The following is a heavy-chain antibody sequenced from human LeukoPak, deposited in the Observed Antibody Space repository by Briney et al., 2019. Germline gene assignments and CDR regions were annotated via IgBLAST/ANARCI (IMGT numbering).Heavy chain of an antibody. CDR1: GFTFSSYW. V-gene: IGHV3-74*01. D-gene: IGHD3-10*02. Sequence: GGSLRLSCAASGFTFSSYWMHWVRQDPGKGLVWVSHINNDGSITNYADSVKGRFTISRDNAKNSLYLQMNSLRAEDTAVYYCAELGITMIGGVWGKGTTVTISS. CDR2: INNDGSIT. J-gene: IGHJ6*04. CDR3: AELGITMIGGV.